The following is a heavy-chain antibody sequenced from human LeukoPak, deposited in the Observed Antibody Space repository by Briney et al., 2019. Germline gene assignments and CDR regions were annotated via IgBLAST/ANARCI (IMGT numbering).Heavy chain of an antibody. V-gene: IGHV1-69*13. CDR1: GYTFTSYA. CDR3: ARVGGSYDILTGHNLFFDY. D-gene: IGHD3-9*01. Sequence: ASVTVSFTASGYTFTSYAMNWVRQAPGQGLEWMGGIIPIFGTANYAQKFQGRVTITADESTSTAYMELSSLRSEDTAVYYCARVGGSYDILTGHNLFFDYWGQGTLVTVSS. J-gene: IGHJ4*02. CDR2: IIPIFGTA.